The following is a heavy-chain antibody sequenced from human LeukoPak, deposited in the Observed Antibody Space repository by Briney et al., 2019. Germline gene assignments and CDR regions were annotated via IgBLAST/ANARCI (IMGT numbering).Heavy chain of an antibody. D-gene: IGHD2-15*01. V-gene: IGHV4-34*01. CDR1: GGSFSGYY. CDR3: ARRKACSGGSCYSRLDY. Sequence: SETLSLTCAVYGGSFSGYYWSWIRQPPGKGLEWIGEINHSGSTNYNPSLKSRVTISVDTSKNQFSLKLSSVTAADTAVYYCARRKACSGGSCYSRLDYWGQGTLVTVSS. J-gene: IGHJ4*02. CDR2: INHSGST.